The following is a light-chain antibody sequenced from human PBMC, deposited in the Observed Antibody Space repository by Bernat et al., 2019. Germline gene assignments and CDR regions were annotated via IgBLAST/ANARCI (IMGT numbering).Light chain of an antibody. CDR3: CSYAGRSTFDV. V-gene: IGLV2-23*02. Sequence: QSALTQPASVSGSPGQSITISCTGTSSDVGSYNLVSWYQQHPGKAPKLIIYEVTKRPSGGSNRFSGSKSGNTASLTISGLQPEDEADYFCCSYAGRSTFDVFGGGTELTVL. CDR1: SSDVGSYNL. CDR2: EVT. J-gene: IGLJ2*01.